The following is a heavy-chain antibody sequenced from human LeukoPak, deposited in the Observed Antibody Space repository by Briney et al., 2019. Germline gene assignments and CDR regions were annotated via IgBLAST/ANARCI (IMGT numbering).Heavy chain of an antibody. CDR2: INPNSGGT. V-gene: IGHV1-2*02. CDR3: ARDSDYYYGSGMIYYFDY. J-gene: IGHJ4*02. D-gene: IGHD3-10*01. CDR1: GYTFTGYY. Sequence: ASVKVSCKASGYTFTGYYMHWVRQAPGQGLEWMGWINPNSGGTNYEQKFQGRVTMTRDTSISTAYMELSRLRSDDTAVYYCARDSDYYYGSGMIYYFDYWGQGTLVTVSS.